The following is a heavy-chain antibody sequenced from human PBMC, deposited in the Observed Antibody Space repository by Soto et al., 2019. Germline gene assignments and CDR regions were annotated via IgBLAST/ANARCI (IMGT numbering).Heavy chain of an antibody. D-gene: IGHD3-9*01. CDR3: ARDAELRYFDGLSTYYYDYGMDV. J-gene: IGHJ6*02. CDR2: INPSGGST. V-gene: IGHV1-46*01. Sequence: ASVKVSCKASGYTFTSYYMHWVRQAPGQGLEWMGIINPSGGSTSDAQKFQGRVTMTRDTSTSTVYMELGSLRSEDTAVYYCARDAELRYFDGLSTYYYDYGMDVWGQGTTVTVSS. CDR1: GYTFTSYY.